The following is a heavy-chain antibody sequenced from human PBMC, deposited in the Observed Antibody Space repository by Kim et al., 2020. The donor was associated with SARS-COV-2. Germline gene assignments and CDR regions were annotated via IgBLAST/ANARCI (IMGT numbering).Heavy chain of an antibody. CDR1: GFTFSSYE. V-gene: IGHV3-48*03. J-gene: IGHJ6*02. D-gene: IGHD6-19*01. CDR2: ISSSGSTI. Sequence: GGSLRLSCAASGFTFSSYEMNWVRQAPGKGLEWVSYISSSGSTIYYADSVKGRFTISRDNAKNSLYLQMNSLRAEDTAVYYCARNRLIAVADYYYYYGMDVWGQGTTVTVSS. CDR3: ARNRLIAVADYYYYYGMDV.